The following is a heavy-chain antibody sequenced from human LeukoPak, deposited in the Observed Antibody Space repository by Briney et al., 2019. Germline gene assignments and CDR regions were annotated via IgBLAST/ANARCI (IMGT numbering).Heavy chain of an antibody. V-gene: IGHV1-18*01. CDR1: GYTFTNYG. D-gene: IGHD4-11*01. CDR2: ISAYNGYT. Sequence: GASVKVSCKASGYTFTNYGVGWVRQAPGQGLEWMGWISAYNGYTNYAQKFQFRVTITTDTSTSTAYMELRSLTSDDTAVYYCARDKAVTTELTQYFQHWGQGTLVTVSS. CDR3: ARDKAVTTELTQYFQH. J-gene: IGHJ1*01.